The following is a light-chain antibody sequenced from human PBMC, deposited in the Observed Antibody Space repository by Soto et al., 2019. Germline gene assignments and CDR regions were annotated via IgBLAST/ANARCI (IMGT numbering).Light chain of an antibody. CDR1: QGISSA. J-gene: IGKJ2*02. V-gene: IGKV1-13*02. CDR2: DAS. CDR3: QQFNSYQVCT. Sequence: AIQLTQSPSSLSASVGDRVTITCRASQGISSALAWYQQKPGKAPKLLIYDASSLESGVPSRFSGSGSGTDFTLTISSLQPEAFATYYCQQFNSYQVCTFGQGTKLEIK.